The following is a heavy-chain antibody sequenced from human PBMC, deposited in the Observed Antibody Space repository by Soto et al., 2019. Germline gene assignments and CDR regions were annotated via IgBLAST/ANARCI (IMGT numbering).Heavy chain of an antibody. J-gene: IGHJ5*02. CDR1: GFTFSSYW. D-gene: IGHD6-6*01. CDR3: ARAGSSSSHGWFDP. Sequence: PGGSLRLSCAASGFTFSSYWMSWVRQAPGKGLGWVANIKQDGSEKYYVDSVKGRFTISRDNAKNSLYLQMNSLRAEDTAVYYCARAGSSSSHGWFDPWGQGTLVTVSS. CDR2: IKQDGSEK. V-gene: IGHV3-7*03.